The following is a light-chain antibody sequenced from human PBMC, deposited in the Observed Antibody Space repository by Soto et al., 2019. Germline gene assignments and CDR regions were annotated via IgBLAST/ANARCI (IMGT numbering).Light chain of an antibody. J-gene: IGKJ1*01. CDR1: QAMSNY. V-gene: IGKV1-27*01. CDR3: QKYNGALWA. CDR2: AAS. Sequence: DIHMTQSPSSLSASVGDRVTITCRASQAMSNYLAWYQQKPGKVPKLLIYAASSLQSGVPSRFNGSGSGTHFTLTISSLQPEEVATYYCQKYNGALWAFGQGTKVEIK.